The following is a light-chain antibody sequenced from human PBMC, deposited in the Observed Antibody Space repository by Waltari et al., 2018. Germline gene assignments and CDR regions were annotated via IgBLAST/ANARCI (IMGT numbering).Light chain of an antibody. CDR2: EVT. CDR1: SSDVGGYNF. CDR3: KSYTSSSTLL. V-gene: IGLV2-14*01. J-gene: IGLJ2*01. Sequence: QSALTQPASVSGSLGQSITIPCTGPSSDVGGYNFVSWYQQPPGKAPKLMIYEVTNRPSGVSNRFSGSKSGNTASLTISGLQAEDEADYYCKSYTSSSTLLFGGGTKLTVL.